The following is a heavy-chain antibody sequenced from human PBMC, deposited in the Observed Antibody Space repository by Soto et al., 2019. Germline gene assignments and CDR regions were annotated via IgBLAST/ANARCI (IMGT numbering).Heavy chain of an antibody. Sequence: AGGYLRLSCSASGFTFSYYAMGWVRQAPGQGLEWVSVISDSGGTTYYADSVKGRFTISRDNSKNTLFLQMNSLRAEDTAIDYCAKDATRSNGGYSFYYLGTGTLVTVPP. V-gene: IGHV3-23*01. D-gene: IGHD1-26*01. CDR1: GFTFSYYA. CDR3: AKDATRSNGGYSFYY. J-gene: IGHJ4*02. CDR2: ISDSGGTT.